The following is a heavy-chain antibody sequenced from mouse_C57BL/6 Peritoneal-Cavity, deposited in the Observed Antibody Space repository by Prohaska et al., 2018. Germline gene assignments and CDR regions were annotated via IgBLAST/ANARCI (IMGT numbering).Heavy chain of an antibody. CDR3: AQSANDYGTLAY. D-gene: IGHD1-1*01. CDR2: IWWDDDN. V-gene: IGHV8-4*01. CDR1: GWEGSTSGIG. Sequence: QITLKQSGPGRGQQGEKGRLKGKGQGWEGSTSGIGGRWRSQPSGKGLEWLATIWWDDDNRYNPSLKSRLAVSKDTSNNQAFLNIITVETADTAIYYCAQSANDYGTLAYWGQGTLVTVSA. J-gene: IGHJ3*01.